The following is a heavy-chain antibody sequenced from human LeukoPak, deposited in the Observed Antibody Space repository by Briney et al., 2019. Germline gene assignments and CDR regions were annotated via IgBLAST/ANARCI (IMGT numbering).Heavy chain of an antibody. V-gene: IGHV3-21*01. Sequence: GGSLRLSCAASGFTFSSYSMNWVRQTPGKGLEWVSSISSSSSYIYYADSVKGRFTISRDNAKNSLYLQMNSLRAEDTAVYYCARGGSSGDFDYWGQGTLVTVSS. J-gene: IGHJ4*02. CDR3: ARGGSSGDFDY. D-gene: IGHD6-19*01. CDR2: ISSSSSYI. CDR1: GFTFSSYS.